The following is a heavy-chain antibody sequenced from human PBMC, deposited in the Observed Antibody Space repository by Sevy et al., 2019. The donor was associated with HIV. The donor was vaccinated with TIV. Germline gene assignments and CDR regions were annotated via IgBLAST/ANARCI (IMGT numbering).Heavy chain of an antibody. D-gene: IGHD4-17*01. J-gene: IGHJ4*02. CDR2: IYYSGST. Sequence: SETLSLTCTVSGGSISSSSYYWGWIRQPPGKGLEWIGSIYYSGSTYYNPSLKSRVTISVDTSKNQFSLKRSSVTAADTAVYYCARQVMGMTTVVSFDYWGQGTLVTVSS. CDR1: GGSISSSSYY. V-gene: IGHV4-39*01. CDR3: ARQVMGMTTVVSFDY.